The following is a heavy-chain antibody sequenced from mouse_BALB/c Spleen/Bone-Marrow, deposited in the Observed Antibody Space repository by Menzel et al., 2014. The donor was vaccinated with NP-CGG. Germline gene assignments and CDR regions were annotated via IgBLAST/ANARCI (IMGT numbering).Heavy chain of an antibody. Sequence: EVQVVESGPELVKPGASVKISCKASGYSFTGYYMHWVKQSHVKGLEWIGRINPYNGATSYNQNFKDKASLTVDKSSSTAYMELHSLTSEDSAVYYCARWGSTTIPYYAMDYWGQGTSVTVSS. V-gene: IGHV1-31*01. CDR1: GYSFTGYY. CDR2: INPYNGAT. CDR3: ARWGSTTIPYYAMDY. D-gene: IGHD2-4*01. J-gene: IGHJ4*01.